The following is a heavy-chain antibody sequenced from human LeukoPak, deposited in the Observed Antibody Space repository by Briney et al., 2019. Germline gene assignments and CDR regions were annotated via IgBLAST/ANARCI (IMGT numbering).Heavy chain of an antibody. Sequence: PGGSLRLSCAASGFSVSNTYMSWVRQAPGKGLEWVSVIYSGDSGVSTYYADSVKGRFTISRHNSKNTLYLQMSSLRAEDTAVYFCARSAARLRYYYAMDVWGQGTTVTVYS. CDR3: ARSAARLRYYYAMDV. J-gene: IGHJ6*02. CDR1: GFSVSNTY. V-gene: IGHV3-53*04. CDR2: IYSGDSGVST. D-gene: IGHD6-6*01.